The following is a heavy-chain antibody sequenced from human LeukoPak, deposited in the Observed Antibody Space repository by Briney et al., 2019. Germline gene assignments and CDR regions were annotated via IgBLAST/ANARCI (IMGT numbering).Heavy chain of an antibody. CDR3: ARDRIAVAGTPFDAFDI. J-gene: IGHJ3*02. D-gene: IGHD6-19*01. CDR2: ISPHNEDT. V-gene: IGHV1-18*01. CDR1: GYSFTRYG. Sequence: ASMKVSCKASGYSFTRYGITWVRQAPGEGLKWVGWISPHNEDTIYAEKFQGRVTITRDTSASTAYMELSSLRSEDTAVYYCARDRIAVAGTPFDAFDIWGQGTMVTVSS.